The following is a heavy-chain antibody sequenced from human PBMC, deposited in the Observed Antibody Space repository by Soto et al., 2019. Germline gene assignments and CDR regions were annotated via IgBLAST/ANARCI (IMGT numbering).Heavy chain of an antibody. CDR1: GFTFNNYA. V-gene: IGHV3-23*01. Sequence: LRPSCAASGFTFNNYAMSWVRQAPGKGLEWVSAISANGQGIYYADSVKGRFIISRDSSKNTVFLHMDSLTAEDTAVYYCAKDRNYPRDQFHNWGQGTLVTVSS. CDR2: ISANGQGI. CDR3: AKDRNYPRDQFHN. J-gene: IGHJ4*02. D-gene: IGHD1-7*01.